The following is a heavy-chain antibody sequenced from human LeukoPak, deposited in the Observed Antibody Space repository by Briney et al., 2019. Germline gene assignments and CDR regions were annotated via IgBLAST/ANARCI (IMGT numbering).Heavy chain of an antibody. V-gene: IGHV3-74*01. J-gene: IGHJ4*02. D-gene: IGHD2-2*01. Sequence: GGSLRLSCAASGLTFSRYLMHWVRQGPGKELVWVSRINTDGSTTAYAGSVKGRFTISRDNAKNTLYLQMNSLRAEDTAVYYCVRAEMQVGKCTSTNCLFDYWGQGTLVTVPS. CDR2: INTDGSTT. CDR1: GLTFSRYL. CDR3: VRAEMQVGKCTSTNCLFDY.